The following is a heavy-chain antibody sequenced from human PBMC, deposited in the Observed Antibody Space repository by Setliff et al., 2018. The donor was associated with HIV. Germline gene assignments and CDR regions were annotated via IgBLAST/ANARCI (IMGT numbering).Heavy chain of an antibody. CDR1: GGSFSDYY. CDR2: INHRGST. Sequence: SETLSLTCAVYGGSFSDYYWTWIRQSPGKGLEWIGEINHRGSTNYNPSLKSRVTVSVDTSKNQFSLKLGSVTAADTAVYYCARETNASGSLTAYWYFDLWGRGTLVTVSS. D-gene: IGHD3-10*01. J-gene: IGHJ2*01. V-gene: IGHV4-34*01. CDR3: ARETNASGSLTAYWYFDL.